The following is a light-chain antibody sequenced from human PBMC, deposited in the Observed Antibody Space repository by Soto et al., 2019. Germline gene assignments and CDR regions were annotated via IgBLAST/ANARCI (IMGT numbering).Light chain of an antibody. J-gene: IGKJ2*01. CDR2: GAS. CDR1: QSITSTY. V-gene: IGKV3-20*01. CDR3: HQYGRSSYT. Sequence: EIVLTQSPGTLSLSPGERATLSCRASQSITSTYLAWYQQKPGQAPRLLVYGASSRATGVPDRFSGGGSGTEFTLSISRLEPEDFAVYYCHQYGRSSYTFGQGTKLEI.